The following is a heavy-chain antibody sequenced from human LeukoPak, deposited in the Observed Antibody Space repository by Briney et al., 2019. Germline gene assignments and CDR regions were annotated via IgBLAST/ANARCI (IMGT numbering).Heavy chain of an antibody. CDR3: VRDVKYYFGSGTYQ. CDR2: ISSSSSYI. D-gene: IGHD3-10*01. CDR1: GFTFSSYS. J-gene: IGHJ4*02. V-gene: IGHV3-21*06. Sequence: GGSLRLSCAASGFTFSSYSMNWVRQAPGKGLEWVSSISSSSSYIYYADSVKGRFTISRDNSKNTVYLQMDSLRPEDMAIYYCVRDVKYYFGSGTYQWGQGTLVTVSS.